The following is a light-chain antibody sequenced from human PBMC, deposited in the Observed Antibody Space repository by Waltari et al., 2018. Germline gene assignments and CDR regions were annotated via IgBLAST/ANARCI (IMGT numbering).Light chain of an antibody. CDR1: ALPTPY. V-gene: IGLV3-25*03. CDR3: QSADSSGTFNVV. CDR2: KDS. J-gene: IGLJ2*01. Sequence: YELTQPPSEPGSRGQTARTTCSGTALPTPYAHWYQQKPGQAPVMVIYKDSERPSVIPERFSGSSSGTTVTLTISGVQAEDEADYYCQSADSSGTFNVVFGGGTKLTVL.